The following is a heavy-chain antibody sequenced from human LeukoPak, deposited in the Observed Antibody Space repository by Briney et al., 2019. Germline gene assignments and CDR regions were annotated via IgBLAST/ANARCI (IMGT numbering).Heavy chain of an antibody. V-gene: IGHV3-53*01. D-gene: IGHD4-17*01. Sequence: PGGSLRLSCAASGFTVSGNYMSWVRQAPGKGLEWVSVIYTAGSTSYAGSVKGRITTSRDNSKNTLYLQMNSLRAEDTAVYYCAKDHGDYDAFDIWGQGTMVTVSS. CDR1: GFTVSGNY. CDR2: IYTAGST. J-gene: IGHJ3*02. CDR3: AKDHGDYDAFDI.